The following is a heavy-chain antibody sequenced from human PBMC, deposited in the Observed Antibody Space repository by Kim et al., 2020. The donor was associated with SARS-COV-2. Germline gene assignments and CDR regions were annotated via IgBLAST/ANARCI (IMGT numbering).Heavy chain of an antibody. V-gene: IGHV4-34*01. Sequence: SETLSLTCAVYGGSFSGYYWSWIRQPPGKGLEWIGEINHSGSTNYNPSLKSRVTISVDTSKNQFSLKLSSVTAADTAVYYCARVFSDSSGGDWGQGTLVT. D-gene: IGHD3-22*01. J-gene: IGHJ4*02. CDR1: GGSFSGYY. CDR3: ARVFSDSSGGD. CDR2: INHSGST.